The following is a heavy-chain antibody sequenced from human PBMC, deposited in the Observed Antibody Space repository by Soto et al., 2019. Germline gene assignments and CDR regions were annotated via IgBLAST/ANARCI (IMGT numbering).Heavy chain of an antibody. CDR3: AKVRQGYPTPHDAFDI. D-gene: IGHD6-13*01. J-gene: IGHJ3*02. CDR2: ISGSGGST. CDR1: GFTFSSYA. Sequence: GGSLRLSCAASGFTFSSYAMSWVRQAPGKGLEWVSAISGSGGSTYYADSVKGRFTISRDNSKNTLYLQMNSLRAEDTAVYYYAKVRQGYPTPHDAFDIWGKGKMVTVSS. V-gene: IGHV3-23*01.